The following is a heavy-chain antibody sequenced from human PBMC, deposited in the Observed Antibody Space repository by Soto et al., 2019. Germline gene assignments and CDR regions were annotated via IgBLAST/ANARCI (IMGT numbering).Heavy chain of an antibody. J-gene: IGHJ4*02. D-gene: IGHD2-15*01. V-gene: IGHV4-31*03. CDR1: GGSISSGDYY. Sequence: QVQLQESGPGLVKPSQTLSLTCSVSGGSISSGDYYWSWVRHHPGTGLAWIGYIFYSGSTYYNPSLKSRVTISVDTSKNQFSLKLSSVPAADTAVYYCARGGSGDIVVVAAIDYWGQGTLVTVSS. CDR3: ARGGSGDIVVVAAIDY. CDR2: IFYSGST.